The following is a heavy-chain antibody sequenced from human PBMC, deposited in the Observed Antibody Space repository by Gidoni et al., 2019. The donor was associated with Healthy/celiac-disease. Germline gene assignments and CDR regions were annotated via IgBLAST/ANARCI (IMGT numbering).Heavy chain of an antibody. Sequence: GGVVQPGRSLRLSCAASGFTFSSYGMHWVRQAPGKGLEWVAVIWYDGSNKYYADSVKGRFTISRDNSKNTLYLQMNSLRAEDTAVYYCAREHAYSTRATFGYWGQGTLVTVSS. CDR3: AREHAYSTRATFGY. CDR1: GFTFSSYG. CDR2: IWYDGSNK. V-gene: IGHV3-33*01. D-gene: IGHD3-16*01. J-gene: IGHJ4*02.